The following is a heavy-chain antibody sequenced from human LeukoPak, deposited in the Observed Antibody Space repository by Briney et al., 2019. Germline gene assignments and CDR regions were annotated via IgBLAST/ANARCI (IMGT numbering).Heavy chain of an antibody. J-gene: IGHJ4*02. D-gene: IGHD6-19*01. CDR1: GGSISSSSYY. Sequence: SETLSLTCTVYGGSISSSSYYWGWIRQPPGKGLEWIGSIYYSGSTYYNPSLKSRVTISVDTSKNQFSVKLSSVTAADTAVYYCARSIRGYSSGWYYFDYWGQGTLITVSS. CDR2: IYYSGST. CDR3: ARSIRGYSSGWYYFDY. V-gene: IGHV4-39*07.